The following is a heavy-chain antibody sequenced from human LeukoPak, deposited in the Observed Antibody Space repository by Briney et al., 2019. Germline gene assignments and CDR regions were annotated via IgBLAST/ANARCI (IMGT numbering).Heavy chain of an antibody. CDR1: GFTFSSYW. V-gene: IGHV3-7*03. D-gene: IGHD5-18*01. J-gene: IGHJ4*02. CDR3: ARPLSKQLWLPLFDY. Sequence: GGSLRLSCAASGFTFSSYWMSWVRQAPGKGLEWVANIKQDGSEKYYVDSVKGRFTISRDNAKNSLYLQMNSLRAEDTAVYYCARPLSKQLWLPLFDYWGQGTLVTVSS. CDR2: IKQDGSEK.